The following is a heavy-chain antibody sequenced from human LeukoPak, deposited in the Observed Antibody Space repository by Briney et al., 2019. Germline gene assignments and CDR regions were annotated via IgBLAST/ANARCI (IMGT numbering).Heavy chain of an antibody. V-gene: IGHV4-4*02. Sequence: SGSLSLTCAVSGGSISNDKWWSWVRQSPVKGLEWIGEMYHSGSTNYNPSLKSRVTISVDKSNNQFSLKLTSVTAADTAMYYCATGTSWYYYYWGQGTLVTVSS. CDR2: MYHSGST. J-gene: IGHJ4*02. CDR1: GGSISNDKW. D-gene: IGHD2-2*01. CDR3: ATGTSWYYYY.